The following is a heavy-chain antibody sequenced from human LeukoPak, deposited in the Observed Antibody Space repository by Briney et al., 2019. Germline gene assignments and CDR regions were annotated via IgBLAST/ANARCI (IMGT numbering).Heavy chain of an antibody. J-gene: IGHJ4*02. CDR1: GFTFSSYA. D-gene: IGHD6-19*01. CDR2: ISYDGSNK. CDR3: ARPSKKAVAGMLYYFDY. V-gene: IGHV3-30*01. Sequence: GGSLRLSCAASGFTFSSYAMHWVRQAPGKGLEWVAVISYDGSNKYYADSVKGRFTISRDNSKNTLYLQMNSLRAEDTAVYYCARPSKKAVAGMLYYFDYWGQGTPVTVSS.